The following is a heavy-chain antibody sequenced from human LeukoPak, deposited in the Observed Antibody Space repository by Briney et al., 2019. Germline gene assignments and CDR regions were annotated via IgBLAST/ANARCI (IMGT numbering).Heavy chain of an antibody. CDR1: GFTFSSYA. Sequence: GGSLRLSCVTSGFTFSSYAMSWVRQAPGKGLEWVSGISGSGGSTYYADSLKGRFTISRDNSKNTLYLQMNSLRAEDTAVYYCAKASGDIVVVTAGYWGQGTLVTVSS. CDR3: AKASGDIVVVTAGY. V-gene: IGHV3-23*01. CDR2: ISGSGGST. J-gene: IGHJ4*02. D-gene: IGHD2-21*02.